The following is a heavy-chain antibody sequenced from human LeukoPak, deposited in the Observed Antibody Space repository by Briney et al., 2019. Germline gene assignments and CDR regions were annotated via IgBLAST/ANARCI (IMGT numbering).Heavy chain of an antibody. V-gene: IGHV3-23*01. D-gene: IGHD6-13*01. CDR3: AKGSSSWPPTLYMDV. CDR2: ISGSGGST. J-gene: IGHJ6*03. Sequence: GGSLRLSCAASGFTFSSYAMSWVRQAPGKGLEWVSAISGSGGSTYYADSVKGRFTISRDNSKDTLYLQMNSLRAEDTAVYYCAKGSSSWPPTLYMDVWGKGTTVTVSS. CDR1: GFTFSSYA.